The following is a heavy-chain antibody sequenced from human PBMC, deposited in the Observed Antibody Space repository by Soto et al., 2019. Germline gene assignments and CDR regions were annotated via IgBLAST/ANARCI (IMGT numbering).Heavy chain of an antibody. D-gene: IGHD3-10*01. J-gene: IGHJ6*02. V-gene: IGHV4-30-4*01. CDR3: ARVGFGELLAHGMDV. CDR1: GGSISSGDYY. Sequence: QVQLQESGPGLVKPSQTLSLTCTVSGGSISSGDYYWSWIRQPPGKGLEWIGYIYYSGSTYYNPPRKSRVTISVDTSKNQFALKLSSVTAADTAVYYCARVGFGELLAHGMDVWGQGTTVTVSS. CDR2: IYYSGST.